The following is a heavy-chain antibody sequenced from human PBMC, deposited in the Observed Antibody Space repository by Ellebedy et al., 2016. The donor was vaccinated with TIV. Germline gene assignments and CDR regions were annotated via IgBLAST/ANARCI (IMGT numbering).Heavy chain of an antibody. D-gene: IGHD2-15*01. Sequence: PGGSLRLSCVASGFTFSTYWMHWVRQVPGKGLVWVSRVNTDGSKTEYADSVKGRFTISRDNAENTLFLQMNSLRDEDTAVYYCAKVAAYCSGGSCYGRDAFDIWGQGKMVTVSS. J-gene: IGHJ3*02. CDR2: VNTDGSKT. V-gene: IGHV3-74*03. CDR3: AKVAAYCSGGSCYGRDAFDI. CDR1: GFTFSTYW.